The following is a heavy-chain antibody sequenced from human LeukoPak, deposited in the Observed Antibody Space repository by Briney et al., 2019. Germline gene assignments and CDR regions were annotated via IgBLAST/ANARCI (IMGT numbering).Heavy chain of an antibody. CDR1: GGTFSSYA. CDR2: IIPIFGTA. J-gene: IGHJ6*04. CDR3: ASLADIVVVPAAIGGYYYYGMDV. V-gene: IGHV1-69*06. Sequence: PAASVKVSCKASGGTFSSYAISWVRQAPGQGLEWMGGIIPIFGTANYAQKFQGRVTITADKSTSTAYMELSSLRSEDTAVYYCASLADIVVVPAAIGGYYYYGMDVWGKGTTVTVSS. D-gene: IGHD2-2*01.